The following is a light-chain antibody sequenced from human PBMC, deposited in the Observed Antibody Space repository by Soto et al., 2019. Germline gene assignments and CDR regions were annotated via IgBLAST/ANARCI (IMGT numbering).Light chain of an antibody. Sequence: HSELTQAPSASRAPGQSVTISFTGTSSDVGGYNYVSWYQQHPGKAPKLMIYEVSKRPSGVPDRFSGSKSGNTASLTVSGLQAEDEADYYCSSYAGSNNLGVFGTGTKVTDL. CDR3: SSYAGSNNLGV. CDR2: EVS. CDR1: SSDVGGYNY. V-gene: IGLV2-8*01. J-gene: IGLJ1*01.